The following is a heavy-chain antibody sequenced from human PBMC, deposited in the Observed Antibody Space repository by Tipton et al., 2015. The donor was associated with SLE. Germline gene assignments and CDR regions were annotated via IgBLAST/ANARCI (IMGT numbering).Heavy chain of an antibody. D-gene: IGHD6-6*01. CDR2: IRYDGSNK. CDR3: AKEVAARGYFDY. V-gene: IGHV3-30*02. J-gene: IGHJ4*02. CDR1: GFTFSSYG. Sequence: SLRLSCAASGFTFSSYGMHWVRQAPGKGLEWVAFIRYDGSNKYYADSVKGRFTISRDNSKNTLYLQMNSLRAEDTAVYYCAKEVAARGYFDYWGQGTLVTVSS.